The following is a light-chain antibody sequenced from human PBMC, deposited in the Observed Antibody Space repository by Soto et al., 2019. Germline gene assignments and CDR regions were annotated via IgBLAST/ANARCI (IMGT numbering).Light chain of an antibody. Sequence: DIQLTQSPSTLSASVGDRVTITCRASQSISSWLAWYQQKPGKAPTFLIYKTSNLESGVPSRFSGSGAGTECTLTISSRQPDDFATYYCQYYNNYCWTFGQGTKVEIK. J-gene: IGKJ1*01. CDR3: QYYNNYCWT. CDR2: KTS. CDR1: QSISSW. V-gene: IGKV1-5*03.